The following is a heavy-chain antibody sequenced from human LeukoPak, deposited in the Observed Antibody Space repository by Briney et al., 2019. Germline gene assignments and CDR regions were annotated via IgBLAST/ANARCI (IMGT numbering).Heavy chain of an antibody. V-gene: IGHV3-48*03. CDR2: ISSSGSTI. Sequence: GGSLRLSCAASGFTFSSYEMNWVRQAPGKGLEWVSYISSSGSTIYYADSVKGRFTISRDNSKNTLYLQMNSLRAEDTAVYYCARDYRGAAGGRFDYWGQGTLVTVSS. CDR3: ARDYRGAAGGRFDY. CDR1: GFTFSSYE. D-gene: IGHD6-13*01. J-gene: IGHJ4*02.